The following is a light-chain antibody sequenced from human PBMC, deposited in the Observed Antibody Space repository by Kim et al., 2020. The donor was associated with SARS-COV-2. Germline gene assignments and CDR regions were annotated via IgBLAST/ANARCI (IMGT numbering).Light chain of an antibody. CDR3: SSYAGSNNLV. V-gene: IGLV2-8*01. CDR1: SSDVGSYNY. CDR2: EVN. Sequence: QSALTQPPSASGSPGQSVTISCTGTSSDVGSYNYVSWYQQHPGKAPKLMIYEVNKRPSGVPDRFSGSKSGNTASLTVSGLQAEDEADYYCSSYAGSNNLVFGTGTKVTVL. J-gene: IGLJ1*01.